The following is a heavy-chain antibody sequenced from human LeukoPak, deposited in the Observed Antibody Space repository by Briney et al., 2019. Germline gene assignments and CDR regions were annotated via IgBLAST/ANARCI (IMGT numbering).Heavy chain of an antibody. V-gene: IGHV3-9*01. CDR1: GFSFDDYA. CDR3: AKGMSGSGWYETDAFGI. CDR2: ISWNSGSI. D-gene: IGHD6-19*01. J-gene: IGHJ3*02. Sequence: PGRSLRLSCAASGFSFDDYAMHWVRQVPGKGLEWVSGISWNSGSIGYADSVKGRFTISRDNAKNSLYLQMNSLRAEDTALYYCAKGMSGSGWYETDAFGIWGQGTMVTVSS.